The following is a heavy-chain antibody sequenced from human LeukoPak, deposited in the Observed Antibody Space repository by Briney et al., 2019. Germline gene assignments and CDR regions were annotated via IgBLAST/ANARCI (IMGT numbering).Heavy chain of an antibody. Sequence: PGGSLRLSCAASGFTFSSYGMHWVRQAPGKGLEWVAFIRYDGSNKYYADSVKGRFTISRDNSKNTLYLQMNSLRAEDTAVYYCARVPRYDSGTYFKRYPLYFDYWGQGTLVTVSS. CDR3: ARVPRYDSGTYFKRYPLYFDY. CDR1: GFTFSSYG. D-gene: IGHD3-10*01. CDR2: IRYDGSNK. V-gene: IGHV3-30*02. J-gene: IGHJ4*02.